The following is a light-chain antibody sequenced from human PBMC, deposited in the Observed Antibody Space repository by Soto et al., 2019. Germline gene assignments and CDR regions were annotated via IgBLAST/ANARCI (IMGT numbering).Light chain of an antibody. CDR3: QQGHSWPLT. CDR2: GAS. V-gene: IGKV3-15*01. J-gene: IGKJ2*01. Sequence: EIVMTQSPATLSVSPGESATLSCRASQSISSELAWYQQKPGQPPMLLIYGASTRATGVPARFTGSGSGSDFTLTISGLQSEDFAVYYCQQGHSWPLTFGQGTRLEI. CDR1: QSISSE.